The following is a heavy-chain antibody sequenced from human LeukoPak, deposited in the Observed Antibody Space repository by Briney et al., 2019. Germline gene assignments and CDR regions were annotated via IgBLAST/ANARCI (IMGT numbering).Heavy chain of an antibody. CDR3: ARDGPIAALDY. V-gene: IGHV3-48*02. J-gene: IGHJ4*02. D-gene: IGHD6-13*01. Sequence: GGSLRLSCAASGFTFSSYSMNWVRQAPGKGLEWVSYISSSSSTIYYAYSVKGRFTISRDNAKNSLYLQMNRLRDEDTAVYYCARDGPIAALDYWGQGTLVTVSS. CDR1: GFTFSSYS. CDR2: ISSSSSTI.